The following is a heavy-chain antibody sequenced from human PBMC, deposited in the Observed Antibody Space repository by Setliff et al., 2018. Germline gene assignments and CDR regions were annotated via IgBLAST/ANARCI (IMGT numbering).Heavy chain of an antibody. CDR3: ARNPDFLQYSFDL. J-gene: IGHJ2*01. D-gene: IGHD5-12*01. V-gene: IGHV4-39*01. Sequence: LSLTCTVSGASINSGTYYWAWIRQPPGKGLEWIGRIHYSGTTYYNASLKSRVTMSVDTSKNQFSLNLSSVTAADTALYYCARNPDFLQYSFDLWGRGTLVTVSS. CDR1: GASINSGTYY. CDR2: IHYSGTT.